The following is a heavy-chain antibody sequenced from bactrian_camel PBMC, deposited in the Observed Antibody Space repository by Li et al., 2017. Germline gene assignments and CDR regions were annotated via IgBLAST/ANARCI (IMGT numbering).Heavy chain of an antibody. J-gene: IGHJ4*01. CDR2: ISTGGGDT. CDR1: GYTYSGHC. V-gene: IGHV3S1*01. D-gene: IGHD2*01. Sequence: HVQLVESGGGSVQAGGSLRLSCAFSGYTYSGHCMGWFRQAPGKEREGVACISTGGGDTMYADAVKGRFTISRDNAKNSVYLQMHSLKLEDTAMYYCAADFGPYCSGSYLARRANFEGQGTQVTVS.